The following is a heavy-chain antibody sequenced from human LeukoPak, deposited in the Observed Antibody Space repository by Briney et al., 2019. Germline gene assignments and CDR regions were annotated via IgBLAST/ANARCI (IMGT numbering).Heavy chain of an antibody. J-gene: IGHJ4*02. CDR3: ARAPARYGETVTTSGDYFDY. CDR1: GGSFSGYY. CDR2: INHSGST. D-gene: IGHD4-17*01. V-gene: IGHV4-34*01. Sequence: SETLSLTCAVYGGSFSGYYWSWIRQPPGKGLEWIGEINHSGSTNYNPSLKSRVTISADTSKNQFSLKLSSVTAADTAVYYCARAPARYGETVTTSGDYFDYWGQGTLVTVSS.